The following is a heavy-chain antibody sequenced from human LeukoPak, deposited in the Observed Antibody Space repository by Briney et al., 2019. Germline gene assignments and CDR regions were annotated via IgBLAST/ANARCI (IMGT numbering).Heavy chain of an antibody. D-gene: IGHD3-22*01. J-gene: IGHJ4*02. CDR1: GFTFSSYA. V-gene: IGHV3-23*01. CDR2: ISGSGGST. CDR3: AKDDSYDSSGYHDPFGDY. Sequence: GGSLRLSXAASGFTFSSYAMSWVRQAPGKGLEWVSAISGSGGSTYYADSVRGRFTISRDNSKNTLYLQMNSLRAEDTAVYYCAKDDSYDSSGYHDPFGDYWGQGTLVTVSS.